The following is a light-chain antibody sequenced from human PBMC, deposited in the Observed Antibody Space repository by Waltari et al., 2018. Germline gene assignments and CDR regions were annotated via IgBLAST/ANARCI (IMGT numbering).Light chain of an antibody. V-gene: IGKV4-1*01. J-gene: IGKJ1*01. CDR3: QQHFRFWT. CDR2: CAS. CDR1: QSLLYSSNNKNY. Sequence: DIVMTQSPDSLAVSLGERVTINCKSSQSLLYSSNNKNYLAWYQQKAGQAPKLFISCASTGASGVPNRFIGSGSGTDFTLTISGLQAEDLAVYYCQQHFRFWTFGQGTRVEIK.